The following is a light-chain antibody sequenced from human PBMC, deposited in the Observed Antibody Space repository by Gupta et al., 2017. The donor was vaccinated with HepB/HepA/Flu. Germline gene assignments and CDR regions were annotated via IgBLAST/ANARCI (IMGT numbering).Light chain of an antibody. V-gene: IGKV3-15*01. CDR3: QQYVDWPLT. CDR1: QSVGRW. CDR2: STS. J-gene: IGKJ4*01. Sequence: IVVTQSPATLSVSPGERVTLSCRTSQSVGRWLAWYQQKPGQAPRLLIYSTSTRATGIPATFSGSGSGTEFTLTISSLLSEDFAVYYCQQYVDWPLTFGGGTKVEIK.